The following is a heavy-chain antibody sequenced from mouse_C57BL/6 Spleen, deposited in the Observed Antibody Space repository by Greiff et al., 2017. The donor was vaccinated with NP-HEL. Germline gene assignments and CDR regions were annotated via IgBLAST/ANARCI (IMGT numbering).Heavy chain of an antibody. Sequence: QVQLQQPGAELVRPGSSVKLSCKASGYTFTSYWMHWVKQRPIQGLEWIGNIDPSDSETHYNQKFKDKATLTVDKSSSTAYMQLSRLTSEDSAVYYCARWSTGTTYYFDYWGQGTTLTVSS. CDR3: ARWSTGTTYYFDY. D-gene: IGHD4-1*02. CDR2: IDPSDSET. J-gene: IGHJ2*01. CDR1: GYTFTSYW. V-gene: IGHV1-52*01.